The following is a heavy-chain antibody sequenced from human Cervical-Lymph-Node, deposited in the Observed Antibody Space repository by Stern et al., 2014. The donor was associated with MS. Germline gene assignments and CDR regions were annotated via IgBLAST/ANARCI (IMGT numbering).Heavy chain of an antibody. V-gene: IGHV4-34*01. Sequence: QVQLQQWGAGLLKPSETLSLTCAVYGGSFSGYYWSWIRQPPGKGLEWIGEINHSGSTNYNPSLKRRVTISVDTSKNQFSLKLSSVTAADTAVYYCARGRSYYGSGSYYNNDYWGQGTLVTVSS. CDR3: ARGRSYYGSGSYYNNDY. CDR1: GGSFSGYY. D-gene: IGHD3-10*01. CDR2: INHSGST. J-gene: IGHJ4*02.